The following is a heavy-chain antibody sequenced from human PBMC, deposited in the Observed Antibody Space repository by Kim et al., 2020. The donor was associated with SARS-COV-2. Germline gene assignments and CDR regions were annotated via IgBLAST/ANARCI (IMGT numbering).Heavy chain of an antibody. CDR2: T. J-gene: IGHJ4*02. V-gene: IGHV1-24*01. D-gene: IGHD3-10*01. Sequence: TIYAQKFQGRVTMTEDTSTDTAYMELSSLRSEDTAVYYCATVMEGSYYKYWGQGTLVTVSS. CDR3: ATVMEGSYYKY.